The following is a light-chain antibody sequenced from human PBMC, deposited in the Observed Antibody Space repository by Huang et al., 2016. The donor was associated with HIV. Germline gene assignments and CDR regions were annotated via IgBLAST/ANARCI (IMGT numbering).Light chain of an antibody. J-gene: IGKJ1*01. CDR1: QNIKNY. CDR3: QESYSTPWT. Sequence: DIQMTQSPSSLSASVGERVTITCRTSQNIKNYLNWYQHKPGKAPDLLIYAASSLRSGVPSRFSASGSGTEFTFTISSLQSDDFATYYCQESYSTPWTFGQGTKVEIK. CDR2: AAS. V-gene: IGKV1-39*01.